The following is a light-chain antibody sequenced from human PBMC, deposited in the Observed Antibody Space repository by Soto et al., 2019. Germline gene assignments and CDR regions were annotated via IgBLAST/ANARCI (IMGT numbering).Light chain of an antibody. V-gene: IGLV2-14*01. CDR2: DVA. CDR3: SSYTSTGTLVV. CDR1: SSDIGGYDY. J-gene: IGLJ2*01. Sequence: QSALTQPASVSGSPGQSITISCTGTSSDIGGYDYVSWYQQYPGKVPKLMIDDVANRASGVPSRFSASKSGDTASLTISGLQAEDEAAYYCSSYTSTGTLVVFGGGTQLTVL.